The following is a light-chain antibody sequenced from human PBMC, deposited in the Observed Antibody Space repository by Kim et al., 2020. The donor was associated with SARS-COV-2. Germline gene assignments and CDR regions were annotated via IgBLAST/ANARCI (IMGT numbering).Light chain of an antibody. J-gene: IGLJ2*01. V-gene: IGLV2-11*01. CDR3: CSYAGSYTFVV. CDR1: SSDVGGYNY. Sequence: QSVTISCTGTSSDVGGYNYVSWYQQHPGKAPKLMIYDVSKRPSGVPDRFSGSKSGNTASLTISGLRAEDEADYYCCSYAGSYTFVVFGGGTQLTVL. CDR2: DVS.